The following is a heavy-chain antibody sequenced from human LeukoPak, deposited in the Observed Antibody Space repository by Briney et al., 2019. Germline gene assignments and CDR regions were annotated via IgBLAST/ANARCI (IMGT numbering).Heavy chain of an antibody. CDR3: ARLFSVDSGSYPAFDY. V-gene: IGHV4-39*01. Sequence: PSETLSLTCTVSGGSISSSSYYWGWIRQPPGKGLEWIGSIYYSGSTYYNPSLKSRVTISVDTSKNQFSLKLSSVTAADTAVYYCARLFSVDSGSYPAFDYWGQGTLVTVSS. J-gene: IGHJ4*02. CDR2: IYYSGST. CDR1: GGSISSSSYY. D-gene: IGHD1-26*01.